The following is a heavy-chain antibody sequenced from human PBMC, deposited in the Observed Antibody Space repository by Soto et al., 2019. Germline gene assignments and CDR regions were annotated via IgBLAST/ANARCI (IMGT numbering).Heavy chain of an antibody. D-gene: IGHD5-18*01. CDR2: IYYSGST. V-gene: IGHV4-30-4*01. Sequence: QVQLQESGPGLVKPSQTLSLTCTVSGGSISSSDYYWSWIRQPPGKGLEWIGYIYYSGSTYYNPSLKSRVTISVDTSKNQFSLKLSSVTAADTAVYYCARGDTAMETIIGIDAFDIWGQGTMVTVSS. CDR1: GGSISSSDYY. J-gene: IGHJ3*02. CDR3: ARGDTAMETIIGIDAFDI.